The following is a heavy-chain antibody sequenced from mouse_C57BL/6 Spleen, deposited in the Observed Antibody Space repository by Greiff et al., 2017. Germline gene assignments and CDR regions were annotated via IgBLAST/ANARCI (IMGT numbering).Heavy chain of an antibody. V-gene: IGHV1-50*01. D-gene: IGHD3-3*01. CDR3: ASRDGDY. J-gene: IGHJ2*01. Sequence: QVQLQQPGAELVKPGASVKLSCKASGYTFTRYWMQWVKQRPGQGLEWIGEIDPSDSYTNYNQKFKGKATLTLDTSSSTAYIPLSSLTSEDAAVYYWASRDGDYWGQGTTLTVSS. CDR2: IDPSDSYT. CDR1: GYTFTRYW.